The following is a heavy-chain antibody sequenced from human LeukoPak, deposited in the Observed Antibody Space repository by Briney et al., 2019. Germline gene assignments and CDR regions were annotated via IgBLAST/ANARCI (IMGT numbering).Heavy chain of an antibody. CDR3: ARDSSGYYRDAFDI. V-gene: IGHV3-66*01. Sequence: GGSLRLSCAASGFTVSSNYMSWVRQAPGKGLEWVSAIYGGGSTYYADSVKGRFTISRNNSKNTLYLQMNSLRAEDTAVYYCARDSSGYYRDAFDIWGQGTMVTVSS. CDR1: GFTVSSNY. CDR2: IYGGGST. J-gene: IGHJ3*02. D-gene: IGHD3-22*01.